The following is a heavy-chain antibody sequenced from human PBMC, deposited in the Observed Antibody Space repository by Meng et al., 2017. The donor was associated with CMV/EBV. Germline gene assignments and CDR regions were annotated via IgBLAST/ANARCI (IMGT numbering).Heavy chain of an antibody. J-gene: IGHJ4*02. D-gene: IGHD5-18*01. Sequence: SETLSLTCAVYGGSFSGYYWSWIRQPPGKGLEWIGEINHSGSTNYNPSLESRVTISVDTSKNQFSLKLSSVTAADTAVYYCARTAMVTRGYPFDYWGQGTLVTVSS. CDR3: ARTAMVTRGYPFDY. V-gene: IGHV4-34*01. CDR2: INHSGST. CDR1: GGSFSGYY.